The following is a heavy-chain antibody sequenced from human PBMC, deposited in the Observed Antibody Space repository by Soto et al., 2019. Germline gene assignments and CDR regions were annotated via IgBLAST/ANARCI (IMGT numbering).Heavy chain of an antibody. CDR3: VGSTGWIFRY. D-gene: IGHD2-8*02. Sequence: VGSLRLCCAASGFNFSSCWMAWVRQAPGKGLEWVAIVDQNGSVKHYVDSVQGRFTISRDDAEKSVYLQLGSLRAEDTAAYYCVGSTGWIFRYWGQGALVTVSS. J-gene: IGHJ4*02. CDR2: VDQNGSVK. CDR1: GFNFSSCW. V-gene: IGHV3-7*03.